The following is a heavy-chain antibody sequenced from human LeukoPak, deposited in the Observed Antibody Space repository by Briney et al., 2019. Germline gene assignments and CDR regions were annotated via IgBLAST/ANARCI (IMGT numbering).Heavy chain of an antibody. J-gene: IGHJ4*02. Sequence: GGSLRLSCAASGFTFSSYAMNWVRQAPGKGLEWVSAISGSGGSTYYADSVKGRFTISRDNSKNTLYLQMNSLRAEDTAVYYCAKDPYSGRYFDYWGQGTLVTVSS. CDR1: GFTFSSYA. CDR3: AKDPYSGRYFDY. D-gene: IGHD1-26*01. CDR2: ISGSGGST. V-gene: IGHV3-23*01.